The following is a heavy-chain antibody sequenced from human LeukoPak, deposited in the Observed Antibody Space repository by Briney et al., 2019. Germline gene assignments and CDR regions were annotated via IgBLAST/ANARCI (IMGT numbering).Heavy chain of an antibody. CDR2: ISSSSSYV. D-gene: IGHD6-19*01. CDR1: GFTFSSYS. J-gene: IGHJ6*02. V-gene: IGHV3-21*01. Sequence: PGGSLRLPCPASGFTFSSYSMNWVRQAPGKGLEWVSSISSSSSYVYYADSVKGRFTISRDNAKNSLYLQMNSLSAEDTAVYYCARGGSSGWYRDYYYGMDVWGQGTTVTVSS. CDR3: ARGGSSGWYRDYYYGMDV.